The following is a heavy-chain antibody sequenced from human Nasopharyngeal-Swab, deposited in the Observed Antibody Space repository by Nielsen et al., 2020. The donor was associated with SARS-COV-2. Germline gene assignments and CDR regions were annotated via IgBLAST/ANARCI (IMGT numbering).Heavy chain of an antibody. CDR1: GGSFSGYY. J-gene: IGHJ4*02. CDR3: ARGVKSKGGSSGRDY. V-gene: IGHV4-34*01. Sequence: SETLSLTCAVYGGSFSGYYWSWNRQPPGKGLEWIGEINHSGSTNYNPSLKSRVTISVDTSKNQFSLKLSSVTAADTAVYYCARGVKSKGGSSGRDYWGQGTLVTVSS. D-gene: IGHD6-19*01. CDR2: INHSGST.